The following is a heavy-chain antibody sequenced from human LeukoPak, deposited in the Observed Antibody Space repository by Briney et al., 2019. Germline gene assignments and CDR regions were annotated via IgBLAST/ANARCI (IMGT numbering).Heavy chain of an antibody. Sequence: SETLSLTCTVSDGFITAYYWSWIRQPAGKGLEWIGRIYNSGSPNYNPSLKSRVTISVDTSKNQFSLKLSSVTAAGTAVYYCARGHLYYGSGSYYFDYWGQGTLVTVSS. V-gene: IGHV4-4*07. CDR2: IYNSGSP. D-gene: IGHD3-10*01. CDR1: DGFITAYY. J-gene: IGHJ4*02. CDR3: ARGHLYYGSGSYYFDY.